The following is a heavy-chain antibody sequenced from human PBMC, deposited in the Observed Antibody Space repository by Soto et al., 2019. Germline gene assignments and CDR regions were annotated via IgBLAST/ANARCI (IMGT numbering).Heavy chain of an antibody. CDR1: GGSFSGYY. CDR2: INHSGST. CDR3: ARESAGSGKNNWFDP. V-gene: IGHV4-34*01. J-gene: IGHJ5*02. D-gene: IGHD3-10*01. Sequence: SATLSLTCAVYGGSFSGYYWSWIRQPPGKGLEWIEEINHSGSTNYNPSNKSRVNISVDTSKNQLSLQLKSVTAADTAVYYCARESAGSGKNNWFDPWGQGTLVTVSS.